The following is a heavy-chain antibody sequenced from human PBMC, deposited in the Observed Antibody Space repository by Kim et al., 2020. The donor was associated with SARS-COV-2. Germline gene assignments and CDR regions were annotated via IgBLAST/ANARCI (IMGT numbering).Heavy chain of an antibody. V-gene: IGHV3-33*01. CDR2: NK. D-gene: IGHD6-19*01. CDR3: AREAGPYFDY. Sequence: NKYYADAVKGRFTSSRDKSKNTLYLQMNSLRAEDTAVYYCAREAGPYFDYWGKGTLVTVSS. J-gene: IGHJ4*02.